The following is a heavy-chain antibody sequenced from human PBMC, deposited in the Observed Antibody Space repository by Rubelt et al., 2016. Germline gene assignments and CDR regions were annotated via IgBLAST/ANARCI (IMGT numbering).Heavy chain of an antibody. J-gene: IGHJ5*02. D-gene: IGHD3-10*01. CDR1: GGSISSYY. V-gene: IGHV4-59*12. Sequence: QVQLQESGPGLVKPSETLSLTCTVSGGSISSYYWSWIRQPPGKGLEWIGYIYYRGSTNYNPSLKSRVTISVDRSKNHFSLKLSSVAAADAAVYYCARGLWCGEYRGNWFDPWGQGTLVTVSS. CDR2: IYYRGST. CDR3: ARGLWCGEYRGNWFDP.